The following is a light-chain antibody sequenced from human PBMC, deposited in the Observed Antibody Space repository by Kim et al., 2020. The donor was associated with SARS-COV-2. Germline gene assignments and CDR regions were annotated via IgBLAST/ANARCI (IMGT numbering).Light chain of an antibody. CDR3: HQRSNWPES. Sequence: EIVLTQSPATLSLSPGERATLSCRASQSVRNYLAWYQQSPGQAPRLLIYDASNRATGIPARFSGSGSGTDFTLTISSLEPEDFAVYFCHQRSNWPESFGGGTKVDIK. J-gene: IGKJ4*01. V-gene: IGKV3-11*01. CDR2: DAS. CDR1: QSVRNY.